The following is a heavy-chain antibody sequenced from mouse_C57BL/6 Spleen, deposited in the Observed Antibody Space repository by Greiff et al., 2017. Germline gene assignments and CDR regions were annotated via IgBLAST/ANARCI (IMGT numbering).Heavy chain of an antibody. Sequence: QVHLKQPGAELVKPGASVKLSCKASGYTFTSYWMRLVKQRPGRGLAWIGRIDPNSGGTKYNEKFKSKATLTVDKTSSTAYMQLSCLTSEDSAVYSCARVRPRDGSSSDGYFDVWGTGTTVTVSS. CDR3: ARVRPRDGSSSDGYFDV. CDR1: GYTFTSYW. D-gene: IGHD1-1*01. V-gene: IGHV1-72*01. CDR2: IDPNSGGT. J-gene: IGHJ1*03.